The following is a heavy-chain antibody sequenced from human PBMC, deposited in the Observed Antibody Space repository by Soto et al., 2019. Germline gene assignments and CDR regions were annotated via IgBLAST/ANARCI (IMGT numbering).Heavy chain of an antibody. CDR3: VRHTNCYYPLDY. CDR1: GYIFTSYW. CDR2: IHPGSSDI. D-gene: IGHD1-26*01. Sequence: PGESLKISCKGFGYIFTSYWIGWARKMPGKGLEWMGIIHPGSSDIRYSPSFEGLVTISADTSLDTAYLQWSSLKASDTAMYSGVRHTNCYYPLDYWGQGXPVTVYS. J-gene: IGHJ4*02. V-gene: IGHV5-51*01.